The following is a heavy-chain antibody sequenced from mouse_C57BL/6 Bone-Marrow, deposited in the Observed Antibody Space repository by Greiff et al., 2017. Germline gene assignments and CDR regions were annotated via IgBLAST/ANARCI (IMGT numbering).Heavy chain of an antibody. J-gene: IGHJ4*01. CDR2: IDPNSGGT. Sequence: QVQLQQPGAELVKPGASVQLSCKASGYTFTSSWMHWVKQRPGRGLEWIGRIDPNSGGTKYNEKFKSKATLTVDKPSSTVYMQLSSLTSEDSAVYYCAICVYDDYDPYYAMAYWGQ. CDR1: GYTFTSSW. CDR3: AICVYDDYDPYYAMAY. D-gene: IGHD2-4*01. V-gene: IGHV1-72*01.